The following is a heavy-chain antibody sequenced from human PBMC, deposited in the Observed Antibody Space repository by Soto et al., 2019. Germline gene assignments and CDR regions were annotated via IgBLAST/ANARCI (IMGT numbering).Heavy chain of an antibody. CDR3: ARQIYDSDTGPNFQYYFDS. Sequence: GESLKISCKGSGYSFAGYWITWVRQKPGKGLEWMGRIDPSDSQTYYSPSFRGHVTISVTKSITTVFLQWSSLRASDTAMYYCARQIYDSDTGPNFQYYFDSWGQGTTVTVSS. J-gene: IGHJ4*02. D-gene: IGHD3-22*01. CDR2: IDPSDSQT. V-gene: IGHV5-10-1*01. CDR1: GYSFAGYW.